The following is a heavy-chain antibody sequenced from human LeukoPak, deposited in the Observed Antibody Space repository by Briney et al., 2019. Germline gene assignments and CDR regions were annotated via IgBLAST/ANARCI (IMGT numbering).Heavy chain of an antibody. CDR2: IHPNSGGT. V-gene: IGHV1-2*02. D-gene: IGHD6-19*01. J-gene: IGHJ5*02. CDR1: GYTFTGYY. Sequence: ASVKVSCKASGYTFTGYYMHWVRQAPGQGLEWMGWIHPNSGGTNYAQKFQGRVTMTRDTSISTAYMELSRLRSDDTAVYYCARAAGGSGWPYDWFDPWGQGTLVTVSS. CDR3: ARAAGGSGWPYDWFDP.